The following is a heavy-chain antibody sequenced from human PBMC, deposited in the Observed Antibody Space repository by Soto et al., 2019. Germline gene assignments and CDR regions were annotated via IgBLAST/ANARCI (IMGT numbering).Heavy chain of an antibody. CDR3: ARHGIIGSYYDAFDI. CDR2: FYYSENT. V-gene: IGHV4-39*01. CDR1: GGSISSKSYS. D-gene: IGHD1-26*01. J-gene: IGHJ3*02. Sequence: SETLSLTCSVSGGSISSKSYSWGWIRQPPGKGLEWIGTFYYSENTYYNPSLKSRVTISVDTSKNQFSLKLSSVTAADTAVYYCARHGIIGSYYDAFDIWGQGTMVTVSS.